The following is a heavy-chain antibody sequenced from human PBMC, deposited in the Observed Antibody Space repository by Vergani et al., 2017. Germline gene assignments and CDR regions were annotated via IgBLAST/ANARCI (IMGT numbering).Heavy chain of an antibody. CDR2: IHPADSDT. J-gene: IGHJ4*02. CDR3: ARLYGRDSSGSKYFDY. D-gene: IGHD3-22*01. CDR1: GYSFTNYW. Sequence: EVQLVQSGAEVKKPGESLKISCQISGYSFTNYWIGWVRQMPGKGLEWMGSIHPADSDTSYSPSFQGQVTISVNKSISTAYLQGSSLRASDSAMYYCARLYGRDSSGSKYFDYWGQGTLVTVSS. V-gene: IGHV5-51*01.